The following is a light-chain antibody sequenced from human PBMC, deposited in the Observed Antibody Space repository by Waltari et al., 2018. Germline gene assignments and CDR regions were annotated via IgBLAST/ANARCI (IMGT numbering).Light chain of an antibody. CDR1: VLAKNY. CDR3: YSAADISWV. Sequence: SYELTQPSSVSVSPGQTARITCSGDVLAKNYARWFQQKPGQAPVMVIYKDSERPSGIPGRFSGSSSGTTVTLTISGAQVEDEADYYCYSAADISWVFGGGTKLTVL. CDR2: KDS. J-gene: IGLJ3*02. V-gene: IGLV3-27*01.